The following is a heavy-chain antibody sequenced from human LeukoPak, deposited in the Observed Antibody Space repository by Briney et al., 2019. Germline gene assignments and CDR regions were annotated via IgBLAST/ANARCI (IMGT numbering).Heavy chain of an antibody. D-gene: IGHD3-16*02. V-gene: IGHV1-24*01. Sequence: ASVKVSCKVSGYTLTELSMHWVRQAPGKGLEWMGGFDPEDGETIYAQKFQGRVTMTEDTSTDTAYMELSSLRSEDTAVYYCATDHVWGSYRRYYYYYGMDVWGQGTTVTVSS. CDR3: ATDHVWGSYRRYYYYYGMDV. CDR2: FDPEDGET. CDR1: GYTLTELS. J-gene: IGHJ6*02.